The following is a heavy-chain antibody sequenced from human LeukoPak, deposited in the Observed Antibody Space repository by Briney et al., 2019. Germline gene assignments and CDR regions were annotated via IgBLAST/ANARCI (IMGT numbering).Heavy chain of an antibody. V-gene: IGHV3-74*01. CDR2: INSDGSST. D-gene: IGHD3-22*01. CDR3: ARDGYYYDSSGYYRYFDY. Sequence: PGGSLRLSCAASGFTFSICCMLWVRQAPGKGLVWVSRINSDGSSTSYADSVKGRFTISRDNAKNTLYLQMNSLRAEDTAVYYCARDGYYYDSSGYYRYFDYWGQGTLVTVSS. CDR1: GFTFSICC. J-gene: IGHJ4*02.